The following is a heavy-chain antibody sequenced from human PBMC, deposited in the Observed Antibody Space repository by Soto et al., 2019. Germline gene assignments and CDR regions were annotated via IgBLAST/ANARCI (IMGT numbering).Heavy chain of an antibody. J-gene: IGHJ5*02. CDR2: MNPNSGNT. Sequence: GASVKVSCKASGYTCTSYDINWVRQATGQGLEWMGWMNPNSGNTGYAQKFRGRVTMTRNTSISTAYMELSSLRSEDTAVYYCARGNSGYGSADWFDPWGQGTLVTVSS. CDR1: GYTCTSYD. D-gene: IGHD5-12*01. CDR3: ARGNSGYGSADWFDP. V-gene: IGHV1-8*02.